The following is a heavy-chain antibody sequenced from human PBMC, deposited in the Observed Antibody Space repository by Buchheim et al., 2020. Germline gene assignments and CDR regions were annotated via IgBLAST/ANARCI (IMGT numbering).Heavy chain of an antibody. CDR1: GYTFTSYY. CDR3: ARVRGSGTGLDYYYYGMDV. J-gene: IGHJ6*02. V-gene: IGHV1-46*01. D-gene: IGHD3-10*01. CDR2: INPSGGST. Sequence: QVQLVQSGAEVKKPGASVKVSCKASGYTFTSYYMHWVRQAPGQGLEWMGIINPSGGSTSYAQKFQGRVTMTRNTSTSTVYMELSSLRSEDTAVYYCARVRGSGTGLDYYYYGMDVWGQGTT.